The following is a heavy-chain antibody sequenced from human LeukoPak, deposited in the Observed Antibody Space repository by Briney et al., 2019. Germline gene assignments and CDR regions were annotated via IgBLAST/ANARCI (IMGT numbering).Heavy chain of an antibody. Sequence: SETLSLXCTVSGYSISSGYYWGWIRQPPGKGLEWIGSIYHSGSTYYNPSLKSRVTISVDTSKNQFSLKLSSVTAAETAVYYCARDPERWGQGTLVTVSS. J-gene: IGHJ4*02. V-gene: IGHV4-38-2*02. CDR3: ARDPER. CDR1: GYSISSGYY. CDR2: IYHSGST.